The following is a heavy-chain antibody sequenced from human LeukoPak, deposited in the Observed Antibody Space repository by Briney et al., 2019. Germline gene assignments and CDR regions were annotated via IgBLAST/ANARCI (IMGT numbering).Heavy chain of an antibody. V-gene: IGHV3-53*01. CDR3: TRSPAVAGKYYFDY. J-gene: IGHJ4*02. Sequence: GGSLRLSCAASGFTVSSNYMSWVRQAPGKGLEWVSVIYSGGSTYYADSVKGRFTISRDNSKNTLYLQMNSLKTEDTAVYYCTRSPAVAGKYYFDYWGQGTLVTVSS. CDR1: GFTVSSNY. D-gene: IGHD6-19*01. CDR2: IYSGGST.